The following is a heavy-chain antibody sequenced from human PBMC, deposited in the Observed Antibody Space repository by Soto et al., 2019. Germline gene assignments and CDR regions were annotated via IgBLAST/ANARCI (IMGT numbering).Heavy chain of an antibody. V-gene: IGHV3-23*01. Sequence: GGSLRLSCAASGFTFTSYAMTWVRQAPGKGLEWVSGISGTGGSTYYADSVKGRFTISRDKSKNTLYLHVNSLRAEDTAVYYCARGSAYSDYDLEYWGQGTLVTVSS. J-gene: IGHJ4*02. CDR2: ISGTGGST. D-gene: IGHD4-17*01. CDR1: GFTFTSYA. CDR3: ARGSAYSDYDLEY.